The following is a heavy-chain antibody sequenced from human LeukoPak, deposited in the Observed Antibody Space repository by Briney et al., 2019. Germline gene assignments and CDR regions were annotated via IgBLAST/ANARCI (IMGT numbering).Heavy chain of an antibody. Sequence: GGSLRLSCAASGFTLSSYAMSWARQALGKGLEWVSTISGSGGSTYYADSVKGRFTISRDNSKNTLYLQMNSLRAEDTAVYYCAKHGMIVVGHFDYWGQGTLVTVSS. CDR1: GFTLSSYA. J-gene: IGHJ4*02. D-gene: IGHD3-22*01. CDR2: ISGSGGST. CDR3: AKHGMIVVGHFDY. V-gene: IGHV3-23*01.